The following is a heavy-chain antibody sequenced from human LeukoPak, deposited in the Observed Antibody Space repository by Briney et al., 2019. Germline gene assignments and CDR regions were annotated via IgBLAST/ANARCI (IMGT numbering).Heavy chain of an antibody. V-gene: IGHV4-4*07. J-gene: IGHJ5*02. CDR3: AREFLSSASIRRGFDP. Sequence: PSETLSLTCTDSSDSISTYYWSWIRQPAGKGLEWIGRIHTSGTTNYNPSLMGRVTMSADTSNNQFSLRLNSVTAADTAVYYCAREFLSSASIRRGFDPWGQGTLVTVSS. D-gene: IGHD3-3*01. CDR1: SDSISTYY. CDR2: IHTSGTT.